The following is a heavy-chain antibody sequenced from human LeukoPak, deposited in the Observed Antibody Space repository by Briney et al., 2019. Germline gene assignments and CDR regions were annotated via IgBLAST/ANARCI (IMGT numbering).Heavy chain of an antibody. CDR1: GFTFSSYA. CDR3: AKKGPGNYYYDSSGYLGYYYGMDV. V-gene: IGHV3-23*01. Sequence: GGSLRLSCAASGFTFSSYAMSWVRQAPGKGLEWVAAMSGSGGSTYYADSVKGRFTISRDNSKNTLYLQMNSLRAEDTAVYYCAKKGPGNYYYDSSGYLGYYYGMDVWGQGTTVTVSS. J-gene: IGHJ6*02. CDR2: MSGSGGST. D-gene: IGHD3-22*01.